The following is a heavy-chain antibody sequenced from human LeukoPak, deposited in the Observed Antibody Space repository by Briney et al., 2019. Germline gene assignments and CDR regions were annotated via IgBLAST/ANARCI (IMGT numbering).Heavy chain of an antibody. CDR1: GFTFSTFW. Sequence: GGSLRLSYAASGFTFSTFWMSWVRQAPGKGLEWVASINQDGSDKYYVDSVKGRFTISRDNAEKSLYLQMNSLRADDTAVYYCARVVYCSAGRCYARYFDYWGQGTLVTVSS. D-gene: IGHD2-15*01. CDR3: ARVVYCSAGRCYARYFDY. CDR2: INQDGSDK. V-gene: IGHV3-7*01. J-gene: IGHJ4*02.